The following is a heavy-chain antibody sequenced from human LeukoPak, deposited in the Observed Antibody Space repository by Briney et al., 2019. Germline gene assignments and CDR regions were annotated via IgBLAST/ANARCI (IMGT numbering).Heavy chain of an antibody. Sequence: GGSLRLSCAASGFTFSSYAMHWVRQAPGKGLEWVAVISYDGSNKYYADSVKGRFTISRDNSKNTLYLQMNSLRAEDTAVYYCARMFSSSSVVVYWGQGTLVTVSS. D-gene: IGHD6-6*01. J-gene: IGHJ4*02. CDR2: ISYDGSNK. CDR3: ARMFSSSSVVVY. CDR1: GFTFSSYA. V-gene: IGHV3-30-3*01.